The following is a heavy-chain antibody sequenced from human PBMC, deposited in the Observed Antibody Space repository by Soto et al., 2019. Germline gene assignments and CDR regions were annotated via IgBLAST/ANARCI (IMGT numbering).Heavy chain of an antibody. V-gene: IGHV3-21*01. CDR2: ITSSGSTT. CDR3: ARDRGSLDGDGYWYFDL. J-gene: IGHJ2*01. Sequence: GGSLRLSCGVSGFTLNTYSMKWVRQAPGKGLEWVSFITSSGSTTYYADSVKGRFTISRDNAKNSLYLQMNSLRAEDTAVYYCARDRGSLDGDGYWYFDLWGRGTLVTVSS. D-gene: IGHD4-17*01. CDR1: GFTLNTYS.